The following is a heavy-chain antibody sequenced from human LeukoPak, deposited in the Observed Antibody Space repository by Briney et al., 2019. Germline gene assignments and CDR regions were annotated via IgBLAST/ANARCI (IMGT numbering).Heavy chain of an antibody. CDR3: ASYGGGYCSGGSCYSEYYYYYMDV. CDR2: ISAYNGNT. D-gene: IGHD2-15*01. J-gene: IGHJ6*03. Sequence: ASVKVSCKASGYTFTSYGISWVRQAPGQGLEWMGWISAYNGNTNYAQKLQGRVTMTTDTSTSTAYMELRSLRSDDTAAYYCASYGGGYCSGGSCYSEYYYYYMDVWGKGTTVTVSS. V-gene: IGHV1-18*01. CDR1: GYTFTSYG.